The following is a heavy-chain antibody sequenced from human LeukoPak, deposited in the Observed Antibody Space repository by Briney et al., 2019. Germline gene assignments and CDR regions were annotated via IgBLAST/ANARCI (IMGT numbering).Heavy chain of an antibody. CDR3: ARAFWSVYYSASGFVAFDI. Sequence: PSETLSLTCAVSGGSISSGGYSWSWIRQPPGKGLEWIGYIYYSGSTYYNPALKSRVTISVDTFKNQFSLKLSSVTAADTAVYYCARAFWSVYYSASGFVAFDIWGQGTMVTVSS. J-gene: IGHJ3*02. V-gene: IGHV4-30-4*07. CDR1: GGSISSGGYS. D-gene: IGHD3-3*01. CDR2: IYYSGST.